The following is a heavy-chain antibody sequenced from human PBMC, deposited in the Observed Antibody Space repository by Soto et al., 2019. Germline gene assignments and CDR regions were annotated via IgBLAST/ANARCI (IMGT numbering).Heavy chain of an antibody. Sequence: QVQLVQSGAEVKKPGSSVKVSCKASGGTFSSYAISWVRQAPGQGLEWMGGIIPIFGTANYAQKFQARVTITAAESTSTAYMEVSSMRSADTAVYYCATVEFERPGDRIVVVPAAVLDYYYGMDVWGQGTTVTVSS. D-gene: IGHD2-2*01. CDR3: ATVEFERPGDRIVVVPAAVLDYYYGMDV. CDR2: IIPIFGTA. V-gene: IGHV1-69*01. J-gene: IGHJ6*02. CDR1: GGTFSSYA.